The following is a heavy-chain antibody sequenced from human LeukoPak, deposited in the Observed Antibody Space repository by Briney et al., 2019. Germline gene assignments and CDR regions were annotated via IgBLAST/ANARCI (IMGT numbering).Heavy chain of an antibody. CDR2: IIPIFGTA. Sequence: ASVKVSCTASGGTFSSYAISWVRQAPGQGLEWMGGIIPIFGTANYAQKFQGRVTITADESTSTAYMELSSLRSEDTAVYYCARGYPGSSWYDYWGQGTLVTVSS. V-gene: IGHV1-69*13. CDR3: ARGYPGSSWYDY. D-gene: IGHD6-13*01. J-gene: IGHJ4*02. CDR1: GGTFSSYA.